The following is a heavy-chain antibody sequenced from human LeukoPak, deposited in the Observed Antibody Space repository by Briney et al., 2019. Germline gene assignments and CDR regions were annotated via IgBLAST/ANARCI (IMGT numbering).Heavy chain of an antibody. CDR3: ARRGYSYGGRASRRTSFDY. CDR2: INHSGST. CDR1: GFTFSSYA. Sequence: GSLRLSCAASGFTFSSYAMSWIRQPPGKGLEWIGEINHSGSTNYNPSLKSRVTISVDTSKNQFSLKLSSVTAADTAVYYCARRGYSYGGRASRRTSFDYWGQGTLVTVSS. V-gene: IGHV4-34*01. J-gene: IGHJ4*02. D-gene: IGHD5-18*01.